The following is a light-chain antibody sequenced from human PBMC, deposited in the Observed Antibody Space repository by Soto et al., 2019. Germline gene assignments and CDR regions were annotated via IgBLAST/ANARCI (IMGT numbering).Light chain of an antibody. V-gene: IGKV1-5*01. CDR1: QSISSW. CDR2: DAY. CDR3: QPYNSYSQT. Sequence: DIQITQSPSTLSASVGERVTITCRASQSISSWLAWYQQKPGKAHKLLIYDAYSLESGVTSRFSGSGSGTEFTLTISSLQPDDFATYYCQPYNSYSQTVGPVTQVDIK. J-gene: IGKJ1*01.